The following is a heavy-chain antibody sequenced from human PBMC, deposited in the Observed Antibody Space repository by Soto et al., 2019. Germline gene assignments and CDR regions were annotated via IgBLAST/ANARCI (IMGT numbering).Heavy chain of an antibody. Sequence: ASVKVSCKVSGYTLTELSMHWVRQAPGKGLEWMGGFDPEDGETIYAQKFQGRVTMTEDTSTDTAYMELSSLRSEDTAVYYCATRVRGVRGPAYYFDSWGQGTLVTVSS. V-gene: IGHV1-24*01. J-gene: IGHJ4*02. CDR3: ATRVRGVRGPAYYFDS. D-gene: IGHD3-10*01. CDR2: FDPEDGET. CDR1: GYTLTELS.